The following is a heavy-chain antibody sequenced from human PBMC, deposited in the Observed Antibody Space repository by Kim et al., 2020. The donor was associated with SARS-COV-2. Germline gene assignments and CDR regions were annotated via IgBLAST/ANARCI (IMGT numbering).Heavy chain of an antibody. CDR2: IIPIFGIA. V-gene: IGHV1-69*04. Sequence: SVKVSCKASGGTFSSYAISWVRQAPGQGLEWMGRIIPIFGIANYAQKVQGRVTITADKSTSTAYMELSSLRSEDTAVYYCARGGYSSRERAWAFDIWGQGTMVTVSS. D-gene: IGHD6-13*01. J-gene: IGHJ3*02. CDR1: GGTFSSYA. CDR3: ARGGYSSRERAWAFDI.